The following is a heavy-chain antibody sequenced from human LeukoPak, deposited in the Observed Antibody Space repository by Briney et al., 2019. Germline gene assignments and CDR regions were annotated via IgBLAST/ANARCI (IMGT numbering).Heavy chain of an antibody. D-gene: IGHD6-19*01. J-gene: IGHJ6*02. Sequence: GGSLRLSCAASGFTFSSYSMNWVRQAPGKGLEWVSSISSSSSYIYYADSVKGRFTISRDNAKNSLYLQMNSLRAEDTAVYYCARDSPHLGYSSGWYEVYYYYGMDVWGQGTTVTVSS. CDR2: ISSSSSYI. CDR3: ARDSPHLGYSSGWYEVYYYYGMDV. V-gene: IGHV3-21*01. CDR1: GFTFSSYS.